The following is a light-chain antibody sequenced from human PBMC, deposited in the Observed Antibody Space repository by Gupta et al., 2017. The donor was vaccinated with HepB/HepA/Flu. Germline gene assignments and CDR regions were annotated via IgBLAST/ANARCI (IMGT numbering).Light chain of an antibody. CDR3: QQYGSSPRT. Sequence: SVFTLSLGSLSLSPGERATLSCRASQSVSSSYLAWYQQKPGHAPRLLIYGASSRATGIPDRFSGSGSGTDFTLTISRLEPEDFAVYYCQQYGSSPRTFGQGTKVEIK. J-gene: IGKJ1*01. CDR1: QSVSSSY. V-gene: IGKV3-20*01. CDR2: GAS.